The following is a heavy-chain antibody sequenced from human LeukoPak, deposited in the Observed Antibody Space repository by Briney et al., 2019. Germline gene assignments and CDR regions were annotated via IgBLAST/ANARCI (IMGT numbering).Heavy chain of an antibody. V-gene: IGHV4-39*01. CDR2: IYYSGCT. CDR3: AGSSSSWYQVH. CDR1: GGSISSSSYY. Sequence: SETLSLTCTVSGGSISSSSYYWGWIRQPPGKGLEWIGSIYYSGCTYYNPSLKSRVTISVDTSKNQFSLKLSSVTAADTAVYYCAGSSSSWYQVHWGQGTLVTVSS. D-gene: IGHD6-13*01. J-gene: IGHJ4*02.